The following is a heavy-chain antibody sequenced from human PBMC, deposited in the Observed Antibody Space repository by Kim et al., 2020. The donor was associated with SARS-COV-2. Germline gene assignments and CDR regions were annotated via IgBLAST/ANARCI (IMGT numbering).Heavy chain of an antibody. J-gene: IGHJ6*02. Sequence: SETLSLTCTVSGGSISSSSYYWGWIRQPPGKGLEWIGSIYYSGSTYYNPSLKSRVTISVDTSKNQFSLKLSSVTAADTAVYYCARHSKSGQQWLVLWENYYYGMDVWGQGTTVTVSS. CDR1: GGSISSSSYY. CDR2: IYYSGST. D-gene: IGHD6-19*01. CDR3: ARHSKSGQQWLVLWENYYYGMDV. V-gene: IGHV4-39*01.